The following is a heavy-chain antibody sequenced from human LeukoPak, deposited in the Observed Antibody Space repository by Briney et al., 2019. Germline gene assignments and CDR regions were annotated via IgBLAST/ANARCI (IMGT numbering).Heavy chain of an antibody. CDR2: ISAYNGNT. V-gene: IGHV1-18*01. J-gene: IGHJ5*02. CDR1: GYTFTSYG. CDR3: ASMVRGDDWFDP. Sequence: ASVKVSCKASGYTFTSYGISWVRQAPGQGLEWMGWISAYNGNTNYAQKLQGRVTMTRDTSTSTVYMELSRLRSEDTAVYYCASMVRGDDWFDPWGQGTLVTVSS. D-gene: IGHD3-10*01.